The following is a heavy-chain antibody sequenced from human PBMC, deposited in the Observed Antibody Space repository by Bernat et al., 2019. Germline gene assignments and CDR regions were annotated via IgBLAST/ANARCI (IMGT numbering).Heavy chain of an antibody. CDR1: GFTFSSYS. Sequence: EVQLVESGGGLVKPGGSLRLSCAASGFTFSSYSMNWVRQAPGKGLEWVSSISSSSSYIYYADSVKGRFTISRDNAKNSLYLQMNSLRAEDTAVYYCARDLVVDDSSGSDLSYYYYGMDVWGQGTTVTVSS. CDR3: ARDLVVDDSSGSDLSYYYYGMDV. V-gene: IGHV3-21*01. J-gene: IGHJ6*02. D-gene: IGHD3-22*01. CDR2: ISSSSSYI.